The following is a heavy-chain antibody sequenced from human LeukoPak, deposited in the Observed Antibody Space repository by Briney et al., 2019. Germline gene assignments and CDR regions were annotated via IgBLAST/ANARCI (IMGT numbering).Heavy chain of an antibody. Sequence: GGSLRLSCAASGFTFSNAWMSWVRQAPGKGLEWVGRIKSKTDGGTTDHAAPVKGRFTISRDDSKNTLYLQMNSLKTEDTAVYYCTCYDDSSGYFDYWGQGTLVTVSS. CDR3: TCYDDSSGYFDY. CDR2: IKSKTDGGTT. V-gene: IGHV3-15*01. J-gene: IGHJ4*02. CDR1: GFTFSNAW. D-gene: IGHD3-22*01.